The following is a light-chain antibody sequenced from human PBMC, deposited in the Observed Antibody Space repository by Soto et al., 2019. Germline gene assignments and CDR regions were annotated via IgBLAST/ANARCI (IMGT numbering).Light chain of an antibody. CDR2: DVT. J-gene: IGLJ2*01. V-gene: IGLV2-8*01. CDR3: SSYAGSNNFVV. CDR1: SSDVGGYNY. Sequence: QSVLTQPPSASGSPGQSVTLSCTGTSSDVGGYNYVSWYQQHPGKAPKLMIYDVTKRPSGVPDRFSGSKSGNTASLTVSGLQAEDEADYYRSSYAGSNNFVVFGGGTKLTVL.